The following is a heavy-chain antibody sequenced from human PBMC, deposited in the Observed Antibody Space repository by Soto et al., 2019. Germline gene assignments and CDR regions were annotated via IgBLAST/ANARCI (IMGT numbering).Heavy chain of an antibody. J-gene: IGHJ4*02. CDR3: ARTYTGNYFDY. D-gene: IGHD3-10*01. Sequence: ASVKVSCKASGYTFASYAMQWVRQAPGQRLEWMGWINAGNGNTKYSQKFQGRVTITRDTSASTAYMELSSLRSEDTAVYYCARTYTGNYFDYWGQGTLVTVSS. CDR1: GYTFASYA. V-gene: IGHV1-3*01. CDR2: INAGNGNT.